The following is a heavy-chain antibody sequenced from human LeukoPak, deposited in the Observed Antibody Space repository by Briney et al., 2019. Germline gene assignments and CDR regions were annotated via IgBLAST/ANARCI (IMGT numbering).Heavy chain of an antibody. CDR2: IIPIFGTA. V-gene: IGHV1-69*05. CDR3: ARGDFWSGKPMGGGSYYYYMDV. J-gene: IGHJ6*03. CDR1: GGTFSSYA. Sequence: ASVKVSCKASGGTFSSYAISWVRQAPGQGLEWMGGIIPIFGTANYAQKFQGRVTITTDESTSTAYMELSSLRSEDTAVYYCARGDFWSGKPMGGGSYYYYMDVWGKGTTVTVSS. D-gene: IGHD3-3*01.